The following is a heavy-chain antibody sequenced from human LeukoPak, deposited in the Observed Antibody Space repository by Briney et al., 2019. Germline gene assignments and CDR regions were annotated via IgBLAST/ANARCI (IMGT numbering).Heavy chain of an antibody. CDR1: GGSISSSNW. CDR2: IYHSGST. Sequence: SGTLSLTCAVSGGSISSSNWWSWVRQPPGKGLEWIGEIYHSGSTNYNPSLKSRVTISVDKSKNQFSLKLSSVTAADTAVYYCARDGTHAPNTGYSSNWGQGTLVTVSS. D-gene: IGHD6-19*01. CDR3: ARDGTHAPNTGYSSN. J-gene: IGHJ4*02. V-gene: IGHV4-4*02.